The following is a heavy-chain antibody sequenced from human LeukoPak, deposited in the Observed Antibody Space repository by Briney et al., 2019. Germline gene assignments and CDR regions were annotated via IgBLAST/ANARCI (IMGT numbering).Heavy chain of an antibody. J-gene: IGHJ6*02. V-gene: IGHV1-2*02. Sequence: ASVKVSCKASGYTFTGYYMHWVRQAPGQGREWMGWINPNSGGTNYAQKFQGRVTMTRDTSISTAYMELSRLRSDDTAVYYCARNIVVVPAATSGYYGMDVWGQGTTVTVSS. CDR1: GYTFTGYY. CDR3: ARNIVVVPAATSGYYGMDV. D-gene: IGHD2-2*01. CDR2: INPNSGGT.